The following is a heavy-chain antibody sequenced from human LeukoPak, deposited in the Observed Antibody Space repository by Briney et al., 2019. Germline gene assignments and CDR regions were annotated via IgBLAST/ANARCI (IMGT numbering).Heavy chain of an antibody. J-gene: IGHJ6*03. D-gene: IGHD3-16*02. CDR3: ARNFQLRLGELSSTPISYYYYMDV. Sequence: GGSLRLSCAASGFTFSSYGMSWVRQAPGKGLEWVAVISYDGSNKYYADSVKGRFTISRDNSKNTLYLQMNSLRAEDTAVYYCARNFQLRLGELSSTPISYYYYMDVWGKGTTVTVSS. V-gene: IGHV3-30*03. CDR1: GFTFSSYG. CDR2: ISYDGSNK.